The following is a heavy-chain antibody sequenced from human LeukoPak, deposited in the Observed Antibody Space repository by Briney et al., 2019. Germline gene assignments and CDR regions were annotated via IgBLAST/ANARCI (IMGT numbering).Heavy chain of an antibody. CDR1: GFTFSNYA. D-gene: IGHD1-26*01. Sequence: GGSLRLSCAASGFTFSNYAMTWVRQAPGKGLEWVSVISGIGTSIYYADSVKGRFTISRDNSKNTLYLQMNSLRAEDTAVYYCASYGEWEQADAFDIWGQGTMVTVSS. CDR2: ISGIGTSI. CDR3: ASYGEWEQADAFDI. V-gene: IGHV3-23*01. J-gene: IGHJ3*02.